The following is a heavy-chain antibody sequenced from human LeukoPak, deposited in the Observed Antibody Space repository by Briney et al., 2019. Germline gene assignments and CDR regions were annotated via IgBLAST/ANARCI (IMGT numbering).Heavy chain of an antibody. D-gene: IGHD2-15*01. CDR3: AREQMGGYCTGGSCPNWYDP. CDR1: GFTFSSYG. Sequence: PGRSLRLSCAASGFTFSSYGMHWVRQAPGKGLEWVAAIWYDGSNKYYADSVKGRFTISRDDSNNTLYMQMNSRRAEDTAVYYFAREQMGGYCTGGSCPNWYDPWVQGTLVAVCS. V-gene: IGHV3-33*01. J-gene: IGHJ5*02. CDR2: IWYDGSNK.